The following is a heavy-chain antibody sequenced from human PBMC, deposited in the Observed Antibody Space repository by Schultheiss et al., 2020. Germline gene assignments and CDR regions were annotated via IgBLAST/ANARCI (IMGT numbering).Heavy chain of an antibody. CDR3: ANDPHGVGATDY. Sequence: GGSLRLSCAASGFTFSSYAMSWVRQAPGKGLEWVSAISGSGSSTYYADSVKGRFTISRDNSKNTLYLQMNSLRAEDTAVYYCANDPHGVGATDYWGQGTLVTVSS. CDR2: ISGSGSST. CDR1: GFTFSSYA. J-gene: IGHJ4*02. D-gene: IGHD1-26*01. V-gene: IGHV3-23*01.